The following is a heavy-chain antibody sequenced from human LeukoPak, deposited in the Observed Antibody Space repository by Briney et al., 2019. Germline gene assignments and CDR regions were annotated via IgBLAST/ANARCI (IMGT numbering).Heavy chain of an antibody. V-gene: IGHV1-18*01. J-gene: IGHJ4*02. D-gene: IGHD3-10*01. CDR2: ISAYNGNT. Sequence: ASVKVSCKASGYTFTSYGISWVRQAPGQGLEWMGWISAYNGNTNYAQKLQGRVTMTTDTSTSTAYMELRSLRSDDTAVYYCARGVLLWFGELGDYFDYWGQGTLVTVSS. CDR3: ARGVLLWFGELGDYFDY. CDR1: GYTFTSYG.